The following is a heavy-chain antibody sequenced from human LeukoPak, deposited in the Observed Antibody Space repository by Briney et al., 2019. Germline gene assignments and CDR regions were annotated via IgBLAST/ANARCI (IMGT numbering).Heavy chain of an antibody. V-gene: IGHV4-30-2*01. CDR2: IYHSGST. CDR3: ARGAAAGIFDY. J-gene: IGHJ4*02. D-gene: IGHD6-13*01. Sequence: SQTLSLTCTVSGGSISGGGYYWSWIRQPPGKGLEWIGYIYHSGSTYYNPSLKSRVTISVDRSKNQFSLKLSSVTAADTAVYYCARGAAAGIFDYWGQGFLVTVSS. CDR1: GGSISGGGYY.